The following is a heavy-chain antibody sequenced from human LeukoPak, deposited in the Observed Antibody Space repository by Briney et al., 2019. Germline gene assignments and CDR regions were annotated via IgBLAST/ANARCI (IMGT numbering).Heavy chain of an antibody. J-gene: IGHJ4*02. Sequence: GGSLRLSCAASGFTFSSYGMHWVRQAPGKGLEWVAVISYDGSNKYYADSVKGRFTISRDNSKNTLILQMNSLRAEDTAVYYCAKDLTTVTTEGDYWGQGTLVSVSS. D-gene: IGHD4-17*01. CDR3: AKDLTTVTTEGDY. CDR2: ISYDGSNK. V-gene: IGHV3-30*18. CDR1: GFTFSSYG.